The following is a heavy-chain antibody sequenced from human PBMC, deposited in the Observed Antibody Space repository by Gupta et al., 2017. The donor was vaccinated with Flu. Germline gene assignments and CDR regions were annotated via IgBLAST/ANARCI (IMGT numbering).Heavy chain of an antibody. J-gene: IGHJ4*02. CDR1: GFTFGDYV. V-gene: IGHV3-49*04. CDR2: IRTKDYGETT. Sequence: EVQLVESGGHLVQPGRSLRLSCTASGFTFGDYVMTWVRQAPGKGLEWVGLIRTKDYGETTEYAASVKGRFIISRDDSKGIVYLQMNSLKTEETAVYYCARSSYCSGGSCYSFYFDYWGQGTQVTVSS. CDR3: ARSSYCSGGSCYSFYFDY. D-gene: IGHD2-15*01.